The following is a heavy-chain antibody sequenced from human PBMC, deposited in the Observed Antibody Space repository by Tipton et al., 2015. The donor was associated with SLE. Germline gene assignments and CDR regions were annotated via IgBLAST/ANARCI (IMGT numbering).Heavy chain of an antibody. CDR3: ARVHRGPLDY. V-gene: IGHV4-34*01. D-gene: IGHD1-14*01. CDR2: INQSGST. J-gene: IGHJ4*02. Sequence: TLSLTCTVSGGSISSYYWSWIRQPPGKGLEWIGEINQSGSTNYNPSLKSRVTISLDTSKNQFSLKLSSVTAADTAVYYCARVHRGPLDYWGQGTLVTVSS. CDR1: GGSISSYY.